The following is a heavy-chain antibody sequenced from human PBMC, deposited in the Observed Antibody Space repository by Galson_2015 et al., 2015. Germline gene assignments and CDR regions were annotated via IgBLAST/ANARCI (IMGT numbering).Heavy chain of an antibody. D-gene: IGHD2-15*01. Sequence: SVKVSCKASGFTFTSSAVQWVRQARGQRLEWIGWIVVGSGKTNYAQKFQERVTITRDMSTSTAYMELSSLRSEDTAVYYCAAGSRYCSGGSCPYYYYYGMDVWGQGTTVTVSS. J-gene: IGHJ6*02. CDR2: IVVGSGKT. CDR1: GFTFTSSA. CDR3: AAGSRYCSGGSCPYYYYYGMDV. V-gene: IGHV1-58*01.